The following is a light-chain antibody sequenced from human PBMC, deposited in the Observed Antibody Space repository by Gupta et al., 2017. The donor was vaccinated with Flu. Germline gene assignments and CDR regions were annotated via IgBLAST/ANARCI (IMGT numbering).Light chain of an antibody. V-gene: IGLV2-23*02. CDR2: EDN. Sequence: FTPSCTGTSSVVDIDNHVSWYQHRTGKAPKLIIYEDNKRPSGISDRFSGSKSGNTASLTISGLQAEDEADYHCCSYAGSSTFVFGGGTKLTVL. CDR1: SSVVDIDNH. CDR3: CSYAGSSTFV. J-gene: IGLJ2*01.